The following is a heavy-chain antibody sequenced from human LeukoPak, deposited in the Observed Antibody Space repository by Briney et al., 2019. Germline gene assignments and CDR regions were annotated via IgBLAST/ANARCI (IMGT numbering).Heavy chain of an antibody. CDR2: MYYSGNT. CDR1: GGSISGYY. D-gene: IGHD3-3*01. CDR3: ARAGYDFWSGYRGPDYFDL. J-gene: IGHJ4*02. V-gene: IGHV4-59*01. Sequence: KPSETLSLTCTVSGGSISGYYWSWIRQPPGMPLEWIGYMYYSGNTNYNPSLKSRVTISVDTSKGQFSLKLRFVTAADTAVYYCARAGYDFWSGYRGPDYFDLWGQGTLVTVSS.